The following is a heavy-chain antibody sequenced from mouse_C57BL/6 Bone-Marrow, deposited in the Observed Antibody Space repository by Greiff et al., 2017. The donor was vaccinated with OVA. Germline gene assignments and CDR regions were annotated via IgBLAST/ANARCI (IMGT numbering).Heavy chain of an antibody. CDR2: ISDGGSYT. J-gene: IGHJ2*01. CDR1: GFTFSSYA. D-gene: IGHD2-2*01. CDR3: ASIYYGYDY. Sequence: EVLLVESGGGLVKPGGSLKLSCAASGFTFSSYAMSWVRQTPEKRLEWVATISDGGSYTYYPDNVKGRFTISRDNAKNNLYLQMSHLKSEDTAMYYCASIYYGYDYWGQGTTLTVSS. V-gene: IGHV5-4*01.